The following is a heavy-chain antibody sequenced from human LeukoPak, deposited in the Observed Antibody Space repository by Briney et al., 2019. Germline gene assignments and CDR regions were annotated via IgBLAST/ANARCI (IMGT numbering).Heavy chain of an antibody. CDR2: FYYSGST. D-gene: IGHD5/OR15-5a*01. CDR1: GGSISGYS. V-gene: IGHV4-59*12. CDR3: ARDPNIVSTVTLRAFDI. Sequence: SETLSLTCTVSGGSISGYSWSWIRQPPGRGLEWIGYFYYSGSTYYNPSLKSRVTISVDTSKNQFSLKLSSVTAADTAVYYCARDPNIVSTVTLRAFDIWGQGTMVSVSS. J-gene: IGHJ3*02.